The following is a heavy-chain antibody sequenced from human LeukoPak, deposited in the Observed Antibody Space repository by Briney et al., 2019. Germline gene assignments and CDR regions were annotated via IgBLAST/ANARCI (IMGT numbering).Heavy chain of an antibody. CDR2: IYYSGST. Sequence: SETLSLTCTVYGGSISSYYWSWIRQPPGKGLEWIGYIYYSGSTNYNPSLKSRVTISVDTSKNQFSLKLSSVTAADTAVYYCARSQYEAFDYWGQGTLVTVSS. CDR3: ARSQYEAFDY. CDR1: GGSISSYY. J-gene: IGHJ4*02. V-gene: IGHV4-59*01. D-gene: IGHD3-3*01.